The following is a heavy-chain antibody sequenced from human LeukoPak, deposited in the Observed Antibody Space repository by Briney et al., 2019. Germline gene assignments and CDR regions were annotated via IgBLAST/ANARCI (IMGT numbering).Heavy chain of an antibody. CDR1: GGSISSNSYY. CDR3: ARHYCSSTSCYSYYYYYMDV. CDR2: IYYSGST. D-gene: IGHD2-2*01. Sequence: SETLSLTCAVSGGSISSNSYYWGWIRQPPGKGLEWIGSIYYSGSTYYNPSLKSRVTISVDTSKNQFSLKLSSVTAADTAVYYCARHYCSSTSCYSYYYYYMDVWGKGTTVTISS. V-gene: IGHV4-39*01. J-gene: IGHJ6*03.